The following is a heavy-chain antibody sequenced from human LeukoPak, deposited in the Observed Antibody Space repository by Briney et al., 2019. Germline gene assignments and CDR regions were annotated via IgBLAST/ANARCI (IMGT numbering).Heavy chain of an antibody. Sequence: ASVKVSCKASGYTFTSYAMNWVRQAPGQGLEWMGWINTKTGNPTYAQDFTGRFVFSLDASVSTAYLQINSLKAEDTAVYYCARRAANYYDGSAYYSAHWGQGTLVTVSS. CDR1: GYTFTSYA. CDR2: INTKTGNP. J-gene: IGHJ4*02. CDR3: ARRAANYYDGSAYYSAH. V-gene: IGHV7-4-1*02. D-gene: IGHD3-22*01.